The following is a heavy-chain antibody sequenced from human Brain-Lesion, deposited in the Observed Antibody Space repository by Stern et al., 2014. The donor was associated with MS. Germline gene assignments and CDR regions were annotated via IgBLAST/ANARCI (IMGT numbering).Heavy chain of an antibody. CDR3: ARVYNTIYGIVTQRGSGMDV. CDR1: GFRFGNYW. CDR2: INEDGTKK. V-gene: IGHV3-7*01. J-gene: IGHJ6*02. D-gene: IGHD3-3*01. Sequence: EVQLVESGGGLVQPGGSLTISCTAAGFRFGNYWMTWVRQAPGKVLEWVANINEDGTKKNYVDSVKGRFTISRDNARNSLYLQMNSLRVEDTALYYCARVYNTIYGIVTQRGSGMDVWGQGTTVIVSS.